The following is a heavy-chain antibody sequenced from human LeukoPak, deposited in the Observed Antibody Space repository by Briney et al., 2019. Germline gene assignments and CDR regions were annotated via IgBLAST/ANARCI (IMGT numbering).Heavy chain of an antibody. CDR1: GFTVSSNY. CDR2: IYSGGTT. D-gene: IGHD6-13*01. CDR3: ARGGYSSSWYHFDY. V-gene: IGHV3-53*01. J-gene: IGHJ4*02. Sequence: GGSLRLSCAASGFTVSSNYMSRVRQAPGKGLEWVSVIYSGGTTNYADSVKGRFTISRDNSKNTLFLQMNSLRAEDTAVYYCARGGYSSSWYHFDYWGQGTLVTVSS.